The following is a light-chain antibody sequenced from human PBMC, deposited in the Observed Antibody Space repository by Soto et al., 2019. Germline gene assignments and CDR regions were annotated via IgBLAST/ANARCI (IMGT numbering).Light chain of an antibody. V-gene: IGKV3-20*01. CDR3: QQYGSSPFT. Sequence: DTVLSQSPATLSLSLGLRATLSCWPSQSISSNYLAWYKQKHGQPPRLLISGSSIRATGIPKRFSGSASGTNFTITISSLEKEDFEVFYCQQYGSSPFTFGPGTKGDIK. J-gene: IGKJ3*01. CDR2: GSS. CDR1: QSISSNY.